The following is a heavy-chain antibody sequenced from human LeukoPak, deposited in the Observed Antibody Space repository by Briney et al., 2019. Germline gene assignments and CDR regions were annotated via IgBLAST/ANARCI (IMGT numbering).Heavy chain of an antibody. Sequence: ASVKVSCKASGYTFTNYYIHWVRQAPGQGLECMGIINPSGGSTSYAQKFQGRVTMTRDMSTSTVYMELSSLTSEDTAVYYCAREAYASGSFRTDYYYMDVWGKGTTVTISS. CDR3: AREAYASGSFRTDYYYMDV. D-gene: IGHD3-10*01. CDR1: GYTFTNYY. V-gene: IGHV1-46*01. CDR2: INPSGGST. J-gene: IGHJ6*03.